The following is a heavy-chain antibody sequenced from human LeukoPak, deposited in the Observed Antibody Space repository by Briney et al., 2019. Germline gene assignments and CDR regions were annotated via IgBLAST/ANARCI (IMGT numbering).Heavy chain of an antibody. CDR2: IWYDGSNK. CDR3: ARDLQMTTVTTPWFDL. Sequence: GGSLRLSCAASGFTFSSYGMHWVRQAPGKGLEWVAVIWYDGSNKYYADSVKGRFTISRDNSKNTLYLQMNSLRAEDTAVYYCARDLQMTTVTTPWFDLWGQGTLVTVSS. CDR1: GFTFSSYG. V-gene: IGHV3-33*01. D-gene: IGHD4-17*01. J-gene: IGHJ5*02.